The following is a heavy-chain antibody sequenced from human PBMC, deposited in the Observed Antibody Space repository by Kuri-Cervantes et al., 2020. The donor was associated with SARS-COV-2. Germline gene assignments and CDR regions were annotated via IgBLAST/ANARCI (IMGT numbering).Heavy chain of an antibody. CDR1: GGSISSYY. J-gene: IGHJ4*02. V-gene: IGHV4-59*01. D-gene: IGHD6-19*01. Sequence: SETLSLTCTVSGGSISSYYWSWIRQPPGKGLEWIGYIYYSGSTNYNPSLKSRVTISVDTSKNQFSLKLSSVTAADTAVYYCARYSSGWYYFDYWGQGTLVTVSS. CDR3: ARYSSGWYYFDY. CDR2: IYYSGST.